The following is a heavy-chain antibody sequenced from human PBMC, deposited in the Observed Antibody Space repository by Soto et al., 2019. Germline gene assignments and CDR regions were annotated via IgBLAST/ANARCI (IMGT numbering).Heavy chain of an antibody. CDR1: GFTFSSYS. J-gene: IGHJ4*02. Sequence: GGSLRLSCAASGFTFSSYSMNWVRQSPGKGLEWVSSISSSSSYIYYADSVKGRFTISRDNAKNSLYLQMNSLRAEDTAVYYCARSSRTSSDIVVVVAALYYFDYWGQGTLVTVSS. D-gene: IGHD2-15*01. CDR2: ISSSSSYI. CDR3: ARSSRTSSDIVVVVAALYYFDY. V-gene: IGHV3-21*01.